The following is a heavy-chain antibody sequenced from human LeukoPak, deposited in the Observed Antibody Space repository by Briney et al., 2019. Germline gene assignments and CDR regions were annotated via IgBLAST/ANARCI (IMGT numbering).Heavy chain of an antibody. CDR1: GGPISSYY. CDR2: IYTSGST. Sequence: PSETLSLTCTVSGGPISSYYWSWIRQPAGKGLEWIGRIYTSGSTNYNPSLKSRVTISVDTSKNQFSLKLSSVTAADTAVYYCARNKYDILTGYFRRNNWFDPWGQGTLVTVSS. CDR3: ARNKYDILTGYFRRNNWFDP. J-gene: IGHJ5*02. D-gene: IGHD3-9*01. V-gene: IGHV4-4*07.